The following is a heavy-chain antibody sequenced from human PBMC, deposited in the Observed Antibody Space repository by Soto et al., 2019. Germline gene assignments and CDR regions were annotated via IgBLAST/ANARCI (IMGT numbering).Heavy chain of an antibody. CDR3: AVGGDYSRWGFD. D-gene: IGHD4-17*01. V-gene: IGHV3-7*01. J-gene: IGHJ4*02. CDR2: IKQDGSEK. CDR1: GFTFSSYW. Sequence: EVQLVESGGGLVQPGGSLRLSCTASGFTFSSYWMSWVRQAPGKGLEWVANIKQDGSEKYYVDSVKGRFTISRDNAKNSLYLQMNSLRAEDTAVYSIAVGGDYSRWGFDWGQGTLVTVSS.